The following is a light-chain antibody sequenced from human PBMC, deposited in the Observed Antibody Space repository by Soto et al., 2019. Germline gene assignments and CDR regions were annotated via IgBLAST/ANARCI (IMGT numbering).Light chain of an antibody. J-gene: IGKJ4*01. CDR3: QQRYNWPLT. CDR2: GAS. Sequence: EIVLTQSPATLSLSPWERATLSCRASQSVSSSLAWYQQKPGQAPRLLIYGASNGAAGIPARFSGTGSGTDFTLTISSLEPDDFAVYYCQQRYNWPLTFGGGTKVDIK. CDR1: QSVSSS. V-gene: IGKV3-11*01.